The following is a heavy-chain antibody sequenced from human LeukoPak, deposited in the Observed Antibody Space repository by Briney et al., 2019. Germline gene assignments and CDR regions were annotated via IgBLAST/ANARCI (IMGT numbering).Heavy chain of an antibody. Sequence: GGSLRLSCVASGFSISTYWMHWVRQAPGKGLVWVSRINPYGSSTNYADSVKGRFTISRDSARNTVNLQMNSLRADDTAVYYCARGNSGSSGLWDSWGQGTLVTVSS. CDR3: ARGNSGSSGLWDS. J-gene: IGHJ4*02. D-gene: IGHD1-26*01. CDR2: INPYGSST. V-gene: IGHV3-74*01. CDR1: GFSISTYW.